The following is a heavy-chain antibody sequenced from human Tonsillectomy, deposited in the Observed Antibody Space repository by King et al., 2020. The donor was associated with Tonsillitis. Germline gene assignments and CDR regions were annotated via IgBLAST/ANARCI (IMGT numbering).Heavy chain of an antibody. V-gene: IGHV3-48*01. Sequence: VQLVESGGGLVQPGGSLRLSCAASGFTFPSYSMNWVRQAPGKGLEWVSYISGSSNTIHYADSVKGRFTISRDNAKNSLYLQMNSLRAEDTAVYFCARDAYCSSISCYRHFDYWGQGTLVTVSS. CDR1: GFTFPSYS. D-gene: IGHD2-2*01. CDR3: ARDAYCSSISCYRHFDY. CDR2: ISGSSNTI. J-gene: IGHJ4*02.